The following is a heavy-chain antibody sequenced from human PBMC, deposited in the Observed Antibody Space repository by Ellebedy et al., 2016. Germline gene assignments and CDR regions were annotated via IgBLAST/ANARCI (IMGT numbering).Heavy chain of an antibody. Sequence: GGSLRLSXAASGFTFSSYGMHWVRQAPGKGLEWVAVISYDGSNKYYADSVKGRFTISRDNSKITLYLQMNSLRAEDTAVYYCAQNRYSSSSVVFDYWGQGTLVTVSS. CDR3: AQNRYSSSSVVFDY. CDR2: ISYDGSNK. J-gene: IGHJ4*02. CDR1: GFTFSSYG. D-gene: IGHD6-6*01. V-gene: IGHV3-30*18.